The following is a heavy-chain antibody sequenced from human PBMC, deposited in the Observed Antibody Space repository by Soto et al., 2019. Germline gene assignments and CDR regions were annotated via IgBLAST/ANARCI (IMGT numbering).Heavy chain of an antibody. V-gene: IGHV3-64*01. Sequence: GGSLRLSCAASGFTFGSYAMHWVRQAPGKGLEYVSAISSNGGSTYYAKYVKGRFTISRDNSKNTLYLQMDSLRAEDMAVYYCARALYSGYDLVFDGWFDPWGQGTLVTVSS. CDR2: ISSNGGST. CDR3: ARALYSGYDLVFDGWFDP. J-gene: IGHJ5*02. CDR1: GFTFGSYA. D-gene: IGHD5-12*01.